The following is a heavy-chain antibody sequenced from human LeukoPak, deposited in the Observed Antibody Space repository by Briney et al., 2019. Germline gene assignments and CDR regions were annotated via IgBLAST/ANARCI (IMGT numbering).Heavy chain of an antibody. CDR3: ARLDISTTWYAFDY. Sequence: SETLSLTCAVYGGSFSAYYWSWIRQSPGKGLEWIAEIYHDGNVNYNPSLKSRVTISVDTSNSHFSLKLRSVTAADTAVYYCARLDISTTWYAFDYWGQGTLVTVSS. CDR2: IYHDGNV. J-gene: IGHJ4*02. D-gene: IGHD5-12*01. V-gene: IGHV4-34*01. CDR1: GGSFSAYY.